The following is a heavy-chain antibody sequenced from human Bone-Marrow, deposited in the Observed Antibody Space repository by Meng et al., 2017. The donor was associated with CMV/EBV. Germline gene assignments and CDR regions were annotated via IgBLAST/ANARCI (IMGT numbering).Heavy chain of an antibody. J-gene: IGHJ4*02. CDR2: INPNSGGT. Sequence: ASVKVSCKASGYTFTGYYMHWVRQAPGQGLEWMGWINPNSGGTNYAQKFQGRVTMTRDTSISTAYMELSRLRSDDTAVYYSAREPTFGPTTYYFDYWGQGTLVTVSS. CDR1: GYTFTGYY. D-gene: IGHD3-16*01. V-gene: IGHV1-2*02. CDR3: AREPTFGPTTYYFDY.